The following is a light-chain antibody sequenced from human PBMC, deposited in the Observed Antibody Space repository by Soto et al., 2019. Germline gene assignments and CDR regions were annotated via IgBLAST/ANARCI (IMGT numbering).Light chain of an antibody. Sequence: DIQMTQSPSSLSASVGDRVSISCQANQDTDNYLNWYHQKPGKAPRLVIYDTSTLEIGVPSRFGGSRSGTKFTFTISGIQPEDVGTYYCQQYNKVPYTFGQGTKVEMK. CDR1: QDTDNY. CDR3: QQYNKVPYT. J-gene: IGKJ2*01. CDR2: DTS. V-gene: IGKV1-33*01.